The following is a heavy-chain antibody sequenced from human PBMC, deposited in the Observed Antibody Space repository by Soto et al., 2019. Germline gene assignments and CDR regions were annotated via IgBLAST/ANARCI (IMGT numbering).Heavy chain of an antibody. CDR2: ISSSGTYI. J-gene: IGHJ4*02. Sequence: GGSLRLSSAASGFPFSSFGLNWVRQAPGKGLEWVSSISSSGTYIFYADSVKGRFTISRDNAKNSLYLQMNSLRAEDTAVYYCARDLVLDYDILTGYYNTTQTALGNTRPDYWGQGTLVTVSS. CDR1: GFPFSSFG. CDR3: ARDLVLDYDILTGYYNTTQTALGNTRPDY. V-gene: IGHV3-21*01. D-gene: IGHD3-9*01.